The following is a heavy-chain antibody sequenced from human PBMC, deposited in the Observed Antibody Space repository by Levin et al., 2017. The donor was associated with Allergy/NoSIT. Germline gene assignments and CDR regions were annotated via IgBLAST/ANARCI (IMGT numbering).Heavy chain of an antibody. CDR1: GGSISTDNW. D-gene: IGHD3-9*01. CDR2: IYRSGDT. CDR3: ATVEGLFCSGVSCSYSFHY. J-gene: IGHJ4*02. Sequence: SETLSLTCAVSGGSISTDNWWSWIRQPPGKGLEWIGEIYRSGDTNHNPSLSSRVTLSVDNSKNHFSLKLSSVTAADTAVYYCATVEGLFCSGVSCSYSFHYWGQGALVTVSS. V-gene: IGHV4-4*02.